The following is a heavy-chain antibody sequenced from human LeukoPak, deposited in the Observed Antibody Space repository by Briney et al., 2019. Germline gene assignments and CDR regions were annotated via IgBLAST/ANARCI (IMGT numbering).Heavy chain of an antibody. D-gene: IGHD6-19*01. CDR2: ISSSGSTI. Sequence: GGSLRLSCAASGFTFSSYEMNWVRQAPGKGLEWVSYISSSGSTIYYADSVKGRFTISRDNAKKTLYLQMNSLRAEDTAMYYCARGEAVAGTDHWGQGALVTVSS. V-gene: IGHV3-48*03. J-gene: IGHJ4*02. CDR3: ARGEAVAGTDH. CDR1: GFTFSSYE.